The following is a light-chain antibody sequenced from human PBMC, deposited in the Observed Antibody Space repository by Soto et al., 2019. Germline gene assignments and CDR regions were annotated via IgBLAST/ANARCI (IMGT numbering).Light chain of an antibody. CDR1: QSVRSSN. V-gene: IGKV3-20*01. CDR2: DAS. J-gene: IGKJ1*01. Sequence: EIVLTQSPGALSLSPGERATLSCRASQSVRSSNLAWFQQKPGQAPRLLIFDASFRATGIPDRFSGSGSGADFTLTISRVEAEDFAVYYCQHYGTSTWTFGQGTKVEVK. CDR3: QHYGTSTWT.